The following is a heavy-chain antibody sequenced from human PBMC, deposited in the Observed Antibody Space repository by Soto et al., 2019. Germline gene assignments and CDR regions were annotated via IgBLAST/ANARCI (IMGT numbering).Heavy chain of an antibody. J-gene: IGHJ4*02. CDR3: ARGVRTYGGNLNPFDY. D-gene: IGHD4-17*01. CDR2: IIPIFGTA. CDR1: GGTFSSYA. V-gene: IGHV1-69*01. Sequence: QVQLVQSGAEVKKPGSSVKVSCKASGGTFSSYAISWVRQAPGQGLEWMGGIIPIFGTANYAQKFQGRVTVTADESTSTAYMELRSLRSEDTAVYYCARGVRTYGGNLNPFDYWGQGTLVTVSS.